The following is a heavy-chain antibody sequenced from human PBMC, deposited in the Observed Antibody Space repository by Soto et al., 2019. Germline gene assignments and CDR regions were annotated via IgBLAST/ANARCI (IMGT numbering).Heavy chain of an antibody. CDR3: ARDPDSSGYYSEGWFDP. CDR1: GCTFTGYY. Sequence: ASVKVSCKASGCTFTGYYMHWVRQAPGQGLEWMGWINPNSGGTNYAQKFQGRVTMTRDTSISTAYMELSRLRSDDTAVYYCARDPDSSGYYSEGWFDPWGQGTLVTVSS. D-gene: IGHD3-22*01. CDR2: INPNSGGT. V-gene: IGHV1-2*02. J-gene: IGHJ5*02.